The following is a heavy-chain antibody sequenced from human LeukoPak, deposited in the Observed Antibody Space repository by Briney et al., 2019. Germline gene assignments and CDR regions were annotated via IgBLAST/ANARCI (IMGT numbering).Heavy chain of an antibody. CDR2: INHSGST. J-gene: IGHJ4*02. CDR1: GGSFSGYY. D-gene: IGHD6-13*01. CDR3: ARVRSSSWYYFDY. Sequence: PSETLSLTCAVYGGSFSGYYWSWIRQPPGKGLEWIGEINHSGSTNYNPSLKSRVTISVDTSKNQFSLKLSSVTAADTAAYYCARVRSSSWYYFDYWGQGTLVTVSS. V-gene: IGHV4-34*01.